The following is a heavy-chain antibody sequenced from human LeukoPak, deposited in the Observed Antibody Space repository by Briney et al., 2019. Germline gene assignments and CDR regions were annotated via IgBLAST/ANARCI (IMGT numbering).Heavy chain of an antibody. D-gene: IGHD6-13*01. CDR3: ARSGYSSSWSWYYFDY. CDR2: IIPIFGTA. CDR1: GGTFSSYA. J-gene: IGHJ4*02. V-gene: IGHV1-69*01. Sequence: SVKVSCKASGGTFSSYAISWVRQAPGQGLEWMGVIIPIFGTANYAQKFQGRVTITADESTSTAYMELSSLRSEDTAVYYCARSGYSSSWSWYYFDYWGQGTLVTVSS.